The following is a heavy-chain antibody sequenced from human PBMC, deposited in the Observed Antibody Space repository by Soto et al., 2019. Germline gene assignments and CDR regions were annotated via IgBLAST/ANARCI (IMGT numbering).Heavy chain of an antibody. CDR2: ISAYNGNT. J-gene: IGHJ6*02. V-gene: IGHV1-18*01. CDR1: GYTFTGYG. D-gene: IGHD6-19*01. CDR3: ARDLWAGVAVAGYYYYYGMDV. Sequence: ASVKVSCKASGYTFTGYGISWVRQAPGQGLEWMGWISAYNGNTNYAQKLQGRVTMTTDTSTSTAYMELRSLRSDDTAVYYCARDLWAGVAVAGYYYYYGMDVWGQGTTVTVSS.